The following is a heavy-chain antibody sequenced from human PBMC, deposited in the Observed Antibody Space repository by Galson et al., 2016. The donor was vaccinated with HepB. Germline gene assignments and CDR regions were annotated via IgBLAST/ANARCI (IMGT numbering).Heavy chain of an antibody. Sequence: SVKVSCKASDNTFSKDYIHWVRQAPGQGLQWLGTIHPSGAYTTYAQRFDGRVTMTRDTATNTVYMELRALTSNDTAVYYCARANYNLLTGYYSGLDHWGQGTLVTVSS. CDR3: ARANYNLLTGYYSGLDH. V-gene: IGHV1-46*01. CDR1: DNTFSKDY. J-gene: IGHJ4*02. CDR2: IHPSGAYT. D-gene: IGHD3-9*01.